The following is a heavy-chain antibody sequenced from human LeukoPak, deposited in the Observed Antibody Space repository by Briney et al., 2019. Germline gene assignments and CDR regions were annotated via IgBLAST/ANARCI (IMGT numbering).Heavy chain of an antibody. J-gene: IGHJ6*02. CDR1: GFTDSSNY. CDR3: ARDNTQDYYDSSGYYYYYYYGMDV. V-gene: IGHV3-66*01. Sequence: GGSLRLSCAASGFTDSSNYMSWVRQAPGKGLEWVSVIYSGGSTYYADSVKGRFTISRDNSKDTLYLQMNSLRAEDTAGYYCARDNTQDYYDSSGYYYYYYYGMDVWGQGTTVTVSS. CDR2: IYSGGST. D-gene: IGHD3-22*01.